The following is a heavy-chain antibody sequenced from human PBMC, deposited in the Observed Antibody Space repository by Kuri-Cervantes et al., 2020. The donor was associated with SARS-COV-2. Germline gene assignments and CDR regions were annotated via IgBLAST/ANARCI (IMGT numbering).Heavy chain of an antibody. CDR3: ARLLYDSSGDGVGEKYYYYMDV. J-gene: IGHJ6*03. D-gene: IGHD3-22*01. CDR2: IYHSGST. V-gene: IGHV4-38-2*01. Sequence: GSLRLSCAVSGYYVSSGYYWAWIRQPPGKGLEWIGSIYHSGSTYYNPSLKSRVTISVDTSKNQFSLKLSSVTAADTAVYYCARLLYDSSGDGVGEKYYYYMDVWGKGTTVTVSS. CDR1: GYYVSSGYY.